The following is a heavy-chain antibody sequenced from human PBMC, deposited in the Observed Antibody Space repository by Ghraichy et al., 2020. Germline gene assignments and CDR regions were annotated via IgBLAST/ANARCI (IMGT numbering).Heavy chain of an antibody. CDR1: GYTFTGYY. J-gene: IGHJ4*02. D-gene: IGHD1-26*01. V-gene: IGHV1-2*02. Sequence: ASVKVSCKASGYTFTGYYMHWVRQAPGQGFECLGWISPNSVGTNYAENFQGMVTMTRDTSISTAYMELTRLRSDDTAVYYCARDAGSYPDYWGQGTLVTVSS. CDR2: ISPNSVGT. CDR3: ARDAGSYPDY.